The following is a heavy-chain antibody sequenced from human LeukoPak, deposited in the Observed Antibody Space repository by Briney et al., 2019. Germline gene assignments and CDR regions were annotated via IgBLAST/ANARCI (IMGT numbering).Heavy chain of an antibody. CDR3: AREYSRSVVAGSRPDL. D-gene: IGHD2-21*01. CDR2: MYYRGTT. CDR1: NGSFSGYY. V-gene: IGHV4-34*01. Sequence: SETLSLTCTVYNGSFSGYYWSWIRQPPGKGLEWIGSMYYRGTTYENSSLKSRLTLSIDTSNNQFSLKLTSVTAADTAVYYCAREYSRSVVAGSRPDLWGQGLLVTVSS. J-gene: IGHJ4*02.